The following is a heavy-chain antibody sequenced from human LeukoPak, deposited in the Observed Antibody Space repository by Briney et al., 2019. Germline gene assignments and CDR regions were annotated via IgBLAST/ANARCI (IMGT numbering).Heavy chain of an antibody. V-gene: IGHV3-43D*03. J-gene: IGHJ4*02. CDR2: ISWDGGST. CDR1: GFTFDDYA. D-gene: IGHD1-1*01. Sequence: GGSLRLSCAASGFTFDDYAMHWVRQAPGKGLEWVSLISWDGGSTYYADSVKGRFTISRDNAKNSLYLQMNSLRAEDTAVYYCARVDWNDVCFDYWGQGTLVTVSS. CDR3: ARVDWNDVCFDY.